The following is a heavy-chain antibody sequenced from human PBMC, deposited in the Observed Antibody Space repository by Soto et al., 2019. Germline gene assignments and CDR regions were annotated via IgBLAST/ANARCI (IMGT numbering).Heavy chain of an antibody. Sequence: QVQLQESGPGQVKPSETLFLTCTVSGGSVSSGTYYWSWIRQPAGKGLEWMGYIYRGSPNYNPSLESRPNISVDTSRTQFSLMLSSVTAADTAVYYCSRDQGLGAGYFALWGRGTLVTVSS. D-gene: IGHD7-27*01. CDR3: SRDQGLGAGYFAL. J-gene: IGHJ2*01. CDR2: IYRGSP. V-gene: IGHV4-61*01. CDR1: GGSVSSGTYY.